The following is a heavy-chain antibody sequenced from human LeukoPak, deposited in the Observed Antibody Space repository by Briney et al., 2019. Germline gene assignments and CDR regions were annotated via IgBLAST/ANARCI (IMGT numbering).Heavy chain of an antibody. D-gene: IGHD4-23*01. V-gene: IGHV3-66*02. Sequence: GGSLRLSCAASALTVSDNYMTWARQAPGKGLEWSSIIYSGGSTYYADSVKGRFTISRDNSKNTLYLEMNSLRAEDTAVYYCARDRRRNIYGGNLQYYYMDVWGKGTTVTVSS. CDR3: ARDRRRNIYGGNLQYYYMDV. CDR1: ALTVSDNY. CDR2: IYSGGST. J-gene: IGHJ6*03.